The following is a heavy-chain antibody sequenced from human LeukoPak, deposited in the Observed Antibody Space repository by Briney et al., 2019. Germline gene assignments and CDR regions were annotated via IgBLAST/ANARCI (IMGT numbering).Heavy chain of an antibody. CDR1: GYTLTGYY. D-gene: IGHD6-6*01. Sequence: ASVKVSCKASGYTLTGYYMHWVRQAPGQGLEWMGRINPNSGGTNYAQKFQGRVTMTRDTSISTAYMELSRLRSDDTAVYYCARDHPSSIAARPRWFDPWGQGTLVTVSS. V-gene: IGHV1-2*06. CDR2: INPNSGGT. J-gene: IGHJ5*02. CDR3: ARDHPSSIAARPRWFDP.